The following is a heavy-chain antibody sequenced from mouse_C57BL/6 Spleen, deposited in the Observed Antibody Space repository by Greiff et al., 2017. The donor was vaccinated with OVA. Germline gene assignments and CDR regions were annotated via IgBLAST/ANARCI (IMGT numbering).Heavy chain of an antibody. CDR3: ARGDYYGSSYPYYFDY. V-gene: IGHV1-72*01. Sequence: QVQLQQPGAELVKPGASVKLSCKASGYTFTSYWMHWVKQRPGRGLEWIGRIDPNSGGTTYNEKFKSKATLTVDKPSSTAYMQLSSLTSEDSAVYYCARGDYYGSSYPYYFDYWGQGTTLTVSS. CDR2: IDPNSGGT. CDR1: GYTFTSYW. D-gene: IGHD1-1*01. J-gene: IGHJ2*01.